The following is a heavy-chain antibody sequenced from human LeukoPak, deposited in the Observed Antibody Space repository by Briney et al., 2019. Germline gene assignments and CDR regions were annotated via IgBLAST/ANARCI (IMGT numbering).Heavy chain of an antibody. V-gene: IGHV4-39*01. CDR2: IYYSGST. D-gene: IGHD6-19*01. CDR1: GGSISSSSHY. CDR3: ARRTQWLVDY. Sequence: PSETLSLTCTVSGGSISSSSHYWGWIRQPPGKGLEWIGSIYYSGSTYYSPSLSSRVTISVDTSKNQFSLKLNSVTAADTAMYYCARRTQWLVDYWGQGTLVTVSS. J-gene: IGHJ4*02.